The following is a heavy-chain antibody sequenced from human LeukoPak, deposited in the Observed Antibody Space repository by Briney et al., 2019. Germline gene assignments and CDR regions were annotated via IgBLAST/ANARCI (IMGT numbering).Heavy chain of an antibody. V-gene: IGHV3-43*02. J-gene: IGHJ4*02. CDR3: ARDSGYTYGPPSYYFDY. CDR2: ISGDGGST. Sequence: GGSQRLSCAASGFTFDDYAMHWVRQAPGKGLEWVSLISGDGGSTSYADSVKGRFTISRDNSKNTLYLQMNSLRAEDTAVYYCARDSGYTYGPPSYYFDYWGQGTLVTVSS. D-gene: IGHD5-18*01. CDR1: GFTFDDYA.